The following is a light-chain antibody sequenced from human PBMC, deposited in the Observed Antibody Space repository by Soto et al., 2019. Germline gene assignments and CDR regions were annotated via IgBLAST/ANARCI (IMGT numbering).Light chain of an antibody. CDR2: DVN. CDR3: SSYTSSNSYV. CDR1: SSDVGGYNY. Sequence: QSALTQPASVSGSPRQSITISCTGTSSDVGGYNYVSWYQQHPGKAPKLIIYDVNNRPSGVSYRFSGSKSGNTASLTISGLQAEDEADYYCSSYTSSNSYVFGTGTKLTVL. J-gene: IGLJ1*01. V-gene: IGLV2-14*01.